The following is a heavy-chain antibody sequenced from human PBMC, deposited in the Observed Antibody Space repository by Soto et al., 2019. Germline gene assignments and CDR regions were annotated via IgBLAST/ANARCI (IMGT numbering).Heavy chain of an antibody. CDR3: ARDRLRGQTTVTD. CDR1: GGTFSSYT. V-gene: IGHV1-69*08. Sequence: QVQLVQSGAEVKQPGSSVKVSCKASGGTFSSYTISWVRQAPGQGLEWMGRIIPILGIANYAQKFQGRVTITADKSTSTAYMELSSLRSEDTAVYYCARDRLRGQTTVTDWGQGTLVTVSS. D-gene: IGHD4-17*01. CDR2: IIPILGIA. J-gene: IGHJ4*02.